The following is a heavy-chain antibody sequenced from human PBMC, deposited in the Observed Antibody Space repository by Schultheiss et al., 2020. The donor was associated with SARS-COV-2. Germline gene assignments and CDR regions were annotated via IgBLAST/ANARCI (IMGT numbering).Heavy chain of an antibody. Sequence: GSLRLSCTVSGGSISSGGYYWGWIRQPPGKGLEWIGEINHSGSTNYNPSLKSRVTISVDKSKNQFSLKLSSVTAADTAVYYCARLYQLISVWFDPWGQGTLVTVSS. J-gene: IGHJ5*02. CDR3: ARLYQLISVWFDP. D-gene: IGHD2-2*01. V-gene: IGHV4-39*07. CDR1: GGSISSGGYY. CDR2: INHSGST.